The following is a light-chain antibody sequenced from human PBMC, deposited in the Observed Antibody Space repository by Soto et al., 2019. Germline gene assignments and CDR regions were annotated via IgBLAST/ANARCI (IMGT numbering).Light chain of an antibody. J-gene: IGLJ1*01. Sequence: QSVLPQPPSASGTPGQRVTISCSGSSSNIGSNYVYWYQQLPGTAPKLLIYSNNQRPSGVPDRFSGSKSGTSASLAISGLRSEDEADYYCAAWDDSLSGHYVFGTGTKLTVL. CDR3: AAWDDSLSGHYV. CDR1: SSNIGSNY. CDR2: SNN. V-gene: IGLV1-47*02.